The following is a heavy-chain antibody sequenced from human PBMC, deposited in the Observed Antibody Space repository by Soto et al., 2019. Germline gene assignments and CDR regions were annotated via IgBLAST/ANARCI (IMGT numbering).Heavy chain of an antibody. CDR2: IWYDGSNK. CDR1: GFTFSSYG. D-gene: IGHD6-19*01. Sequence: VQLVESGGGVVQPGRSLRLSCAASGFTFSSYGMHWVRQAPGKGLEWVAVIWYDGSNKYYADSVKGRFTISRDNSKNTLYLQMNSLRAEDTAVYYCAREGGSSGWYFDYWGQGTLVTVSS. J-gene: IGHJ4*02. CDR3: AREGGSSGWYFDY. V-gene: IGHV3-33*01.